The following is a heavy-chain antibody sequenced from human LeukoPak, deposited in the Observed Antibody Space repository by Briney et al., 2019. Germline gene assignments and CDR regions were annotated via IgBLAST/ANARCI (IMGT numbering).Heavy chain of an antibody. D-gene: IGHD3-3*01. J-gene: IGHJ4*02. CDR2: ITGGRST. V-gene: IGHV3-23*01. Sequence: GGSLRLSCAASGFTFSIYAMSWVRQAPGKGLEWVSGITGGRSTYYADSVKGRFTISRDNSKNTLYLQMNSLRAEDTAVYYCAKGQEFLEWIYDYWGQGTLVTVSS. CDR1: GFTFSIYA. CDR3: AKGQEFLEWIYDY.